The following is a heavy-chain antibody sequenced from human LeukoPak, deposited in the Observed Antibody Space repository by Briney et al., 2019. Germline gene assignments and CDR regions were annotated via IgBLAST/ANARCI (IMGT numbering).Heavy chain of an antibody. Sequence: SVKVSCKASGGTFGSYAIGWVRQAPGQGLEWMGGIIPIFGTANYAQKFQGRVTITADESTSTAYMELSSLRSEDTAVYYCALVGFGELLSDFDYWGQGTLVTVSS. CDR2: IIPIFGTA. CDR1: GGTFGSYA. J-gene: IGHJ4*02. V-gene: IGHV1-69*13. CDR3: ALVGFGELLSDFDY. D-gene: IGHD3-10*01.